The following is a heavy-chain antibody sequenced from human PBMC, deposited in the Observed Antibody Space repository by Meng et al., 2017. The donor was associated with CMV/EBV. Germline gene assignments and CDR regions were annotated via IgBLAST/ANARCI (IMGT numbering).Heavy chain of an antibody. CDR3: ARKRSQVSGSAFDI. V-gene: IGHV3-21*04. J-gene: IGHJ3*02. D-gene: IGHD3-10*01. CDR1: GFTFSSYS. CDR2: ISSSSSYI. Sequence: GESLKISCAASGFTFSSYSMNWVRQAPGKGLEWVSSISSSSSYIYYADSVKGRFTISRDNAKNSLYLQMNSLRAEDTAVYYCARKRSQVSGSAFDIWGQGTLVTVSS.